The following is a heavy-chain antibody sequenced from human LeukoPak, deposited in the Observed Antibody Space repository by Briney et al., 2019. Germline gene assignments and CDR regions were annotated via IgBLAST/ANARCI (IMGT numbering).Heavy chain of an antibody. CDR3: ARADWNYTYYYYYMDV. CDR1: GYTFTSYA. CDR2: INTNTGNP. D-gene: IGHD1-7*01. V-gene: IGHV7-4-1*02. J-gene: IGHJ6*03. Sequence: EASVKVSCKASGYTFTSYAMNWVRQAPGQGLEWMGWINTNTGNPTYAQGFTGRFVFSLDTSVSTAYLQISSLKAEDTAVYYCARADWNYTYYYYYMDVWGKGTTVTVSS.